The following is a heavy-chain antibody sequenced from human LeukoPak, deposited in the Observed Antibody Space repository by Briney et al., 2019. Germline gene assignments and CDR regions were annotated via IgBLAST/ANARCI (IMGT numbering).Heavy chain of an antibody. CDR3: VPVSSWAPSAHFDY. Sequence: PGGPLRLSCAASGFSLRSYAMSWVRQAPGKGLEWVSAISGSGGSTYYADSVKGRFTISRDNSKNTLYLQMSSLRAEDTAVYYCVPVSSWAPSAHFDYWGQGTLVTVSS. V-gene: IGHV3-23*01. CDR1: GFSLRSYA. J-gene: IGHJ4*02. D-gene: IGHD6-13*01. CDR2: ISGSGGST.